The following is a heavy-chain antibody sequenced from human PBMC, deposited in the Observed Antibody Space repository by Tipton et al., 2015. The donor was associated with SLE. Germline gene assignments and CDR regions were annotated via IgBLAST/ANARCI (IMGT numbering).Heavy chain of an antibody. CDR3: ARGPQDFDY. Sequence: TLSLTCTVSGGSISNQYWSWIRQPPGKGLELIGYIFYTGRTNYNPSLKSRVTMSVDTSKNQFSLKLTSVTAADTAVYYCARGPQDFDYWGQGTLVTVSS. CDR2: IFYTGRT. V-gene: IGHV4-59*11. CDR1: GGSISNQY. J-gene: IGHJ4*02.